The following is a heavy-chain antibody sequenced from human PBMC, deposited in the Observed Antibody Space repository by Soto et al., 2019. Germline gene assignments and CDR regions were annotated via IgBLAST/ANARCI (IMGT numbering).Heavy chain of an antibody. CDR3: ARDQAITGTLFDP. CDR2: ISISSTYI. V-gene: IGHV3-11*06. D-gene: IGHD1-20*01. Sequence: GSLRVSSEASRFTFGDSDMSWIRQAPGEGLEWISYISISSTYIKYADSVKGRFTISRDNAKNSLYLQMTNLRVGDTAVYYCARDQAITGTLFDPWGQGTLVTAPQ. CDR1: RFTFGDSD. J-gene: IGHJ5*02.